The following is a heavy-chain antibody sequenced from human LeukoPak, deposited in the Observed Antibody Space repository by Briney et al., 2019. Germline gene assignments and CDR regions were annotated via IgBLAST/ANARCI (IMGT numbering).Heavy chain of an antibody. V-gene: IGHV1-69*13. CDR1: GGTFSSYA. Sequence: SVKVSCKASGGTFSSYAISWVRQAPGQGLEWMGGIIPIFGTANYAQKFQGRVTITADESTSTAYMELSSLRSEGTAVYYCASSLHYGDYYGNWSLPGDYYYYYYMDVWGKGTTVTVSS. J-gene: IGHJ6*03. CDR2: IIPIFGTA. D-gene: IGHD4-17*01. CDR3: ASSLHYGDYYGNWSLPGDYYYYYYMDV.